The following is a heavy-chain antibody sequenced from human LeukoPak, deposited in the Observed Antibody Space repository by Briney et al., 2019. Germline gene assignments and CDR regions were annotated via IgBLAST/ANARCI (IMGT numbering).Heavy chain of an antibody. CDR1: GFTFSRYW. Sequence: SGGSLRLSCAASGFTFSRYWMYWVRQAPGKGLVWVSRINTDGSVTNYADSVKGRLTISRDNTKNTQYLQMNSLRVEDTAMYYCATSGWYGNGDYWGQGTLVTVSS. D-gene: IGHD6-19*01. V-gene: IGHV3-74*01. J-gene: IGHJ4*02. CDR2: INTDGSVT. CDR3: ATSGWYGNGDY.